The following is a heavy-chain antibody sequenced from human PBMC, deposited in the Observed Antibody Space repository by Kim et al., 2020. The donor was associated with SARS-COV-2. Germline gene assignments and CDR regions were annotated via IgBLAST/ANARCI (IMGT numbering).Heavy chain of an antibody. J-gene: IGHJ4*02. D-gene: IGHD3-22*01. CDR2: ISYDGSNK. V-gene: IGHV3-30*18. CDR3: AKDSSYDSSGYPYYFDY. CDR1: GFTFSSYG. Sequence: GGSLRLSCAASGFTFSSYGMHWVRQAPGKGLEWVAVISYDGSNKYYADSVKGRFTISRDNSKNTLYLQMNSLRAEDTAVYYCAKDSSYDSSGYPYYFDYWGQGTLVTVSS.